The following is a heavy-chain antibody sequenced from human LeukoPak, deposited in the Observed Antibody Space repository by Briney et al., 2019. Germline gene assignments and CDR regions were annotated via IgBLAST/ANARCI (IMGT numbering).Heavy chain of an antibody. Sequence: GGSLRLSCAASGFTFSSYWMHWVRQAPGKGLVWVSRLNTDGSTTSYADSVKGRFTISRDNAKNTLYLQMNSLRAEDTAVYYCARDGFGEVPLDSWGQGTLVTVSS. D-gene: IGHD3-10*01. J-gene: IGHJ4*02. CDR3: ARDGFGEVPLDS. CDR2: LNTDGSTT. V-gene: IGHV3-74*01. CDR1: GFTFSSYW.